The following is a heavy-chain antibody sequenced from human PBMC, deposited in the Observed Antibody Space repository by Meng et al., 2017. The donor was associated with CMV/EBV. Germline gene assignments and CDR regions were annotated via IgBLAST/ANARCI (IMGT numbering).Heavy chain of an antibody. CDR3: ARSMVVAGDWFDP. CDR2: IYTSGST. D-gene: IGHD2-15*01. Sequence: QGHLHESGPGLVKPSQTLSLTCTVSGGSISSYYWSWIRQPAGKGLELIGRIYTSGSTNYNPSLKNRVTMSVDTSKNQFSLKLSSVTAADTAVYYCARSMVVAGDWFDPWGQGTLVTVSS. V-gene: IGHV4-4*07. CDR1: GGSISSYY. J-gene: IGHJ5*02.